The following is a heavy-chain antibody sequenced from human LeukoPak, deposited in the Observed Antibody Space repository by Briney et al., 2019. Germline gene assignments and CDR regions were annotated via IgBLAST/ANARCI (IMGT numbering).Heavy chain of an antibody. V-gene: IGHV3-33*01. D-gene: IGHD6-6*01. J-gene: IGHJ4*02. Sequence: GGSLRLSCTASGFTFSNYGMHWVRQAPGKGLEWVAIIWYDGSYKYYTDSVKGRFTISRDNSKNTLYLQMDSLRTEDTAVYYCARDLSKGAYFDYWGQGNLVTVSS. CDR3: ARDLSKGAYFDY. CDR1: GFTFSNYG. CDR2: IWYDGSYK.